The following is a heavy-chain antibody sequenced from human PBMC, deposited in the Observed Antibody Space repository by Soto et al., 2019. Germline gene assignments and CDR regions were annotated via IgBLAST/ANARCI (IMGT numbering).Heavy chain of an antibody. Sequence: QVQLVQSGAEVKKPGASVKVSCKASGYTFTSYGISWVRQAPVQGLEWMGWISAYNGNTNYAQKLQGRGTLTKDTSTSTAYMELRRLRSDDTAVEYCARDLRRTTLIVDHCDYWGQGSLVTVS. CDR3: ARDLRRTTLIVDHCDY. J-gene: IGHJ4*02. CDR1: GYTFTSYG. V-gene: IGHV1-18*01. CDR2: ISAYNGNT. D-gene: IGHD3-22*01.